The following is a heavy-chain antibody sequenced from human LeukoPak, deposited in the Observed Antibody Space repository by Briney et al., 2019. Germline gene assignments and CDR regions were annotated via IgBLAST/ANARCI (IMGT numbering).Heavy chain of an antibody. CDR3: ARDRTPYYDILTGYLDY. CDR1: GFTVSSSY. D-gene: IGHD3-9*01. CDR2: IYSGGST. J-gene: IGHJ4*02. V-gene: IGHV3-66*01. Sequence: GGSLRLSCAASGFTVSSSYMTWVRQAPGKGLEWVSIIYSGGSTYYADSVKGRFTISRDNSKNTLYLQMNSLRAEDTAVYYCARDRTPYYDILTGYLDYWGQGTLVTVSS.